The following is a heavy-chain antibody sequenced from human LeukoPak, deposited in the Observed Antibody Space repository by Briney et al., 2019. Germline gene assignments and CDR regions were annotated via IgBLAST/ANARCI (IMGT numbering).Heavy chain of an antibody. CDR3: AKDLEYNWNDVISDGMDV. CDR2: ISGSGGST. Sequence: GGSLRLSCAASGFTFSSYAMSWVRQAPGKGLEWVSAISGSGGSTYYADSVKGRFTISRDNSKNTLYLQMNSLRAEDTAVYYCAKDLEYNWNDVISDGMDVWGQGTTVTVSS. J-gene: IGHJ6*02. D-gene: IGHD1-20*01. CDR1: GFTFSSYA. V-gene: IGHV3-23*01.